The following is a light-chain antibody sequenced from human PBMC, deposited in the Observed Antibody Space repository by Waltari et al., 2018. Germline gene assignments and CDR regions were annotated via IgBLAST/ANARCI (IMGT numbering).Light chain of an antibody. CDR2: WAS. J-gene: IGKJ5*01. CDR3: QQYYSTPAIT. CDR1: QSLLYSSNHKNY. V-gene: IGKV4-1*01. Sequence: DIVMTQSPDSLAVSLGDRATINRTSRQSLLYSSNHKNYLAWYQQKPGQPPKLLIYWASTRESGVPDRFSGSGSGTDFTLTISSLQAEDVAVYYCQQYYSTPAITFGQGTRLEIK.